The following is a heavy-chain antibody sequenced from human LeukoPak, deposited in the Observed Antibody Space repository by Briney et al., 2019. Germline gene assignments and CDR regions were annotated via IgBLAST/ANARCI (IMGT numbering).Heavy chain of an antibody. CDR1: GFTFSSYG. D-gene: IGHD3-22*01. J-gene: IGHJ4*02. CDR2: ISYDGRNK. Sequence: GGSLRLSCAASGFTFSSYGMHWVRQAPGKGLEWVAVISYDGRNKYYADSVKGRFAISRDNSKNTLYLQMNSLRAEDTAVYYCAKADYDSSGYYYYFDYWGQGTLVTVSS. V-gene: IGHV3-30*18. CDR3: AKADYDSSGYYYYFDY.